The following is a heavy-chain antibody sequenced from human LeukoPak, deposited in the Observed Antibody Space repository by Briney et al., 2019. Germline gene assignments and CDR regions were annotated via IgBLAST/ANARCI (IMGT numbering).Heavy chain of an antibody. CDR2: IWYDGRDK. J-gene: IGHJ4*02. CDR3: ARDHRTTVTVYYFDY. D-gene: IGHD4-17*01. CDR1: GFTFSDYG. Sequence: GGSLRLSCAASGFTFSDYGMHWVRHAPGKGLEWVAVIWYDGRDKYYADSVKGRFTISRDNSKNTLYLQMNSLRAEDTAVYYCARDHRTTVTVYYFDYWGQGTLVTVYS. V-gene: IGHV3-33*01.